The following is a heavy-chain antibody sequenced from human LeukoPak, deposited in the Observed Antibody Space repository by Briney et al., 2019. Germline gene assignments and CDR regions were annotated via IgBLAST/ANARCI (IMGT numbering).Heavy chain of an antibody. Sequence: GGSLRVSCAASGFTFSSHGISWVRQAPGKGLEWVSSISGSGDNTHYADSVKGRFTISRDNSKSTLYLQMQSLRAEDTAVYYCTIFNYWGQGTLVTVS. CDR1: GFTFSSHG. V-gene: IGHV3-23*01. D-gene: IGHD3-3*02. J-gene: IGHJ4*02. CDR3: TIFNY. CDR2: ISGSGDNT.